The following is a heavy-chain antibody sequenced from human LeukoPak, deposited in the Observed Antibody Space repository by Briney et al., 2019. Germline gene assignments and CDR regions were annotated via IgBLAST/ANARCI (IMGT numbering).Heavy chain of an antibody. J-gene: IGHJ4*02. Sequence: GGSLRLSCAVSGFTFSTYGMNWVRQAPGKGLEWVSGITPDAGRTYYADSVKGRFTIYRDNSKNTVYLQMNSLGAEDTAVYYCVQDWAWGAFGYWGQGTLVTVSS. CDR3: VQDWAWGAFGY. D-gene: IGHD7-27*01. CDR1: GFTFSTYG. CDR2: ITPDAGRT. V-gene: IGHV3-23*01.